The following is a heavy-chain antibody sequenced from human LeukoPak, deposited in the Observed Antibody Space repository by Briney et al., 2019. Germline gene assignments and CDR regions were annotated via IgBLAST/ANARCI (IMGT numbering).Heavy chain of an antibody. Sequence: SETLSLTCTVSGGSISSYYWSWIRQPPGKGLGWIGYIYYSGSTNYNPSLKSRVTISVDTSKNQFSLKLSSVTAADTAVYYCARGDDYSSSSWFDPWGQGTLVTVSS. CDR3: ARGDDYSSSSWFDP. D-gene: IGHD6-6*01. V-gene: IGHV4-59*01. CDR1: GGSISSYY. CDR2: IYYSGST. J-gene: IGHJ5*02.